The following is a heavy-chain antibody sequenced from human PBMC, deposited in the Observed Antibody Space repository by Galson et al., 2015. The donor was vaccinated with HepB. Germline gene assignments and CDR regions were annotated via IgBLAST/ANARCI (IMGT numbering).Heavy chain of an antibody. Sequence: SLRLSCAASGFTFSSHSMNWVRQAPGKGLEWVSYISSSSSTIYYADSVKGRFTISRDNAKNSLYLQMNSLRAEDTAVYYCARVDTIFGVVIFPPDYWGQGTLVTVSS. D-gene: IGHD3-3*01. CDR1: GFTFSSHS. V-gene: IGHV3-48*01. J-gene: IGHJ4*02. CDR2: ISSSSSTI. CDR3: ARVDTIFGVVIFPPDY.